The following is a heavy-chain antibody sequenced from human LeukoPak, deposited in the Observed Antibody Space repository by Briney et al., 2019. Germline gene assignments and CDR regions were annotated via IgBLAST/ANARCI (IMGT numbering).Heavy chain of an antibody. CDR2: IYPGDSDT. V-gene: IGHV5-51*01. CDR1: GCSFTSYW. CDR3: ARHSSGWYSLFDY. Sequence: GESLKISCKGSGCSFTSYWIGWVRQLPGKGLEWMGIIYPGDSDTRYSPSFQGQVTISADKSISTAYLQWSSLKASDTAMYYCARHSSGWYSLFDYWGQGTLVTVSS. J-gene: IGHJ4*02. D-gene: IGHD6-19*01.